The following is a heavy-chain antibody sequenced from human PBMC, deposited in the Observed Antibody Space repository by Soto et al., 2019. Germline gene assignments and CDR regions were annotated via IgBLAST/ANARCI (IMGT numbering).Heavy chain of an antibody. D-gene: IGHD1-1*01. CDR3: ARDVAGTTGYFDF. J-gene: IGHJ4*02. Sequence: LSLSCAASGFTFSDYYMSWIRQAPGKGLEWISYISTTSTYTNYADSVKGRFTISRDNAKNSLYLQMNSLRAEDTAVYYCARDVAGTTGYFDFWGQGTLVTVSS. CDR2: ISTTSTYT. CDR1: GFTFSDYY. V-gene: IGHV3-11*06.